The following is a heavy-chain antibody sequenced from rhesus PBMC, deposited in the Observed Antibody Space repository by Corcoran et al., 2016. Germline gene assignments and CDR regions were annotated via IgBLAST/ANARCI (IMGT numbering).Heavy chain of an antibody. CDR2: IITRVVKT. CDR3: ARKGSYGSNLFDY. V-gene: IGHV1-198*02. J-gene: IGHJ4*01. CDR1: GFTFGSYS. Sequence: QVQLVQSGAEVKKPGASVKVSCKASGFTFGSYSISWVRQAPGHGLEWRGEIITRVVKTKYTEKFQGRVTITADTSTSTAYMELSSLRSEDTAVYYCARKGSYGSNLFDYWGQGVLVTVSS. D-gene: IGHD4-29*01.